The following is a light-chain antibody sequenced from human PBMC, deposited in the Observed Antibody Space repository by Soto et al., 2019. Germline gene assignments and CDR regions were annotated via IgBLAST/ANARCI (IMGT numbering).Light chain of an antibody. CDR1: SSDVGGYNS. J-gene: IGLJ1*01. Sequence: QAVLTQPASVSGSLGQSITISCTGTSSDVGGYNSVSWYRQDPGKAPKLMIYAVTNRPSGVSNRFSGSKSGNTASLTISGLQAEDEADYYCSSFTSSITYVFGTGTKVTVL. V-gene: IGLV2-14*01. CDR2: AVT. CDR3: SSFTSSITYV.